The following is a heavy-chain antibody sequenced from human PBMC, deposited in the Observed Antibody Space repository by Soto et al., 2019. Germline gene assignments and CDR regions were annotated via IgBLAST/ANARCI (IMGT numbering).Heavy chain of an antibody. Sequence: SGPTLVNPTQTLTLTCTFSGFSLSTGGVGVDWIRQTPGQALEWLGLIYWTDEKRYSPSLRNRLTITKDTSKNQVVLTMTNMDPVDTGTYYCAHESYHNSWYVYWGQGTPVT. D-gene: IGHD6-13*01. V-gene: IGHV2-5*01. CDR1: GFSLSTGGVG. CDR2: IYWTDEK. CDR3: AHESYHNSWYVY. J-gene: IGHJ4*02.